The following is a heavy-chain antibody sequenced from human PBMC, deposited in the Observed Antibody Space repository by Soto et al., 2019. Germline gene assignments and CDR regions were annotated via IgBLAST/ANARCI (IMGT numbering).Heavy chain of an antibody. V-gene: IGHV3-11*01. J-gene: IGHJ5*02. CDR1: GFTFSDYY. CDR3: ARSGRCAMLYPLP. D-gene: IGHD2-8*01. Sequence: QVQLVESGGGFVKPGGSLRLSCAASGFTFSDYYMNWIRQAPGKGLEWVSYISSSGSTIYYADSVKGRFTISRDNAKNSLFLQMHSLRDEHTAVYYCARSGRCAMLYPLPWGQGTQVTVSS. CDR2: ISSSGSTI.